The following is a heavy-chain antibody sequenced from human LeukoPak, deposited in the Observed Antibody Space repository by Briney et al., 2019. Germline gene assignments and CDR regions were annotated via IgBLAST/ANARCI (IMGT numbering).Heavy chain of an antibody. CDR2: MSPNSGNT. D-gene: IGHD3-3*01. CDR1: GYTFTSYD. CDR3: AREKGFWSPAHFDSVYYMDL. V-gene: IGHV1-8*01. J-gene: IGHJ6*03. Sequence: GASVKVSCKSSGYTFTSYDINWVRQAPGQGLEWLGWMSPNSGNTGYAPKFLGRVTMTRNTTINTACLKISRLNAHETAVYYCAREKGFWSPAHFDSVYYMDLWGEGTTVIVSS.